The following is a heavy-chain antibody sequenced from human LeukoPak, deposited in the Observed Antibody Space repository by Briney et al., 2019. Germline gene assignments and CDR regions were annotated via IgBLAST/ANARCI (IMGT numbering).Heavy chain of an antibody. CDR2: ISAYNGNT. Sequence: ASVKVSCKASGYTFTSCGISWVRQAPGQGLEWMGWISAYNGNTNYAQKLQGRVTMTTDTSTSTAYMELRSLRSEDTAVYYCTRSVRNGHIDYWGQGTLVTVSS. J-gene: IGHJ4*02. CDR3: TRSVRNGHIDY. CDR1: GYTFTSCG. V-gene: IGHV1-18*01. D-gene: IGHD2-21*01.